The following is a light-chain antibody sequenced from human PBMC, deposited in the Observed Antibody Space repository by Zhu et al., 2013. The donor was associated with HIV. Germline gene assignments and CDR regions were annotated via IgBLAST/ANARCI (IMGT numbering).Light chain of an antibody. CDR1: YTDVGGYNY. Sequence: QSALTQPPSASGSPGQSVTISCTGSYTDVGGYNYVSWYQQHPGKAPKLIIYGVNQRPSGVPDRFSGSKSDNTASLTVSGLHPDDEADYYCCSYAGNRIYVFETGTKVTVL. V-gene: IGLV2-8*01. CDR3: CSYAGNRIYV. J-gene: IGLJ1*01. CDR2: GVN.